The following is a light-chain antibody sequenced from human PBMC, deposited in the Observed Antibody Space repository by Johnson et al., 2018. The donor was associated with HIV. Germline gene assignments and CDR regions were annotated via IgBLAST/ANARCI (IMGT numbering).Light chain of an antibody. V-gene: IGLV1-51*01. CDR2: DNN. CDR1: SSNIGNNY. CDR3: GAWDSSLSASYV. J-gene: IGLJ1*01. Sequence: QSVLTQTPSVSAAPGQKVTISCSGSSSNIGNNYVSWYQQLPGTAPKLLIYDNNKRPSGIPDRFSGSKSATSANLAITGLQTGAEADYYSGAWDSSLSASYVFGTGTKVTVL.